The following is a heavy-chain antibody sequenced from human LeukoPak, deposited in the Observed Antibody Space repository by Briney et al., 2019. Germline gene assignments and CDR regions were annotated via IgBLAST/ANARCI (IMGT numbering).Heavy chain of an antibody. Sequence: ASVKVSCKASGYTFTSYAMHWVRQAPGQRLEWMGWINAGNGNTKYSQKFQGRVTITRDTSASTAYMELSSLRSEDTAVYYCARRSYDFWSGYYDDYWGQGTLVTVSS. CDR2: INAGNGNT. CDR3: ARRSYDFWSGYYDDY. V-gene: IGHV1-3*01. D-gene: IGHD3-3*01. J-gene: IGHJ4*02. CDR1: GYTFTSYA.